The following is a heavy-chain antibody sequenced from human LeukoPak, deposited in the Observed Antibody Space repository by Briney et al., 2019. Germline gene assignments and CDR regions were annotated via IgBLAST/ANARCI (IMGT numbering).Heavy chain of an antibody. J-gene: IGHJ4*02. Sequence: SETLSPTCAVSGGSISSGGYSWSWIRQPPGKGLEWIGYIYYSGSTYYNPSLKSRVTISVDTSKNQFSLKLSSVTAADTAVYYCARGQKYRNGYTVTELGSGYFAYWGQGTLVTVSS. CDR3: ARGQKYRNGYTVTELGSGYFAY. V-gene: IGHV4-30-4*07. CDR2: IYYSGST. CDR1: GGSISSGGYS. D-gene: IGHD5-18*01.